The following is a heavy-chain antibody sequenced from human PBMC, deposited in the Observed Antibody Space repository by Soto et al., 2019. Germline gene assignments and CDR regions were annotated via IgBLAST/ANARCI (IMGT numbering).Heavy chain of an antibody. CDR3: AKDPTHYIVADYYYGMDV. CDR1: GFTFSSYG. V-gene: IGHV3-30*18. Sequence: GGSLRLSCAASGFTFSSYGMHWVRQAPGKGLEWVAVISYDGSNKYYADSVKGRFTISRDNSKNTLYLQMNSLRAEDTAVYYCAKDPTHYIVADYYYGMDVWGQGTTVTVSS. J-gene: IGHJ6*02. CDR2: ISYDGSNK. D-gene: IGHD5-12*01.